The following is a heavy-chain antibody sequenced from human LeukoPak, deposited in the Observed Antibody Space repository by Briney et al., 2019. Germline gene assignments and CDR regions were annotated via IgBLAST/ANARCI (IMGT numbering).Heavy chain of an antibody. CDR2: ISSSGSTI. V-gene: IGHV3-48*03. CDR1: GFTFSSYE. CDR3: ASAPSALRYFDWSGYMDV. J-gene: IGHJ6*03. Sequence: GGSLRLSCAASGFTFSSYEMNWVRQAPGKGLEWVSYISSSGSTIYYADSVKGRFTISRDNAKNSLYLQMNSLRAEDTAVYYCASAPSALRYFDWSGYMDVWGKGTTVTISS. D-gene: IGHD3-9*01.